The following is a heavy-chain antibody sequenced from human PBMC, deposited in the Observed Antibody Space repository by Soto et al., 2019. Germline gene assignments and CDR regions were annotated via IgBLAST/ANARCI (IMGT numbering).Heavy chain of an antibody. V-gene: IGHV1-2*04. CDR3: ARGARSGGSWVIDN. J-gene: IGHJ4*02. CDR2: INPNSGGT. D-gene: IGHD2-15*01. Sequence: GASVKVFWKASGYTFPGHYIHWVRQAPGQGLEWMGWINPNSGGTNYAQKFQGWVTMTRDTSISTAYMELSRLGSDDMAVYYCARGARSGGSWVIDNWGQGTLVTVSS. CDR1: GYTFPGHY.